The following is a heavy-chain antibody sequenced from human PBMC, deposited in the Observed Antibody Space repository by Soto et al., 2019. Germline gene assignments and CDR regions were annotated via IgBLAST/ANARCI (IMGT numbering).Heavy chain of an antibody. D-gene: IGHD1-26*01. CDR2: IIGGADST. Sequence: EVQLLESGGGLVQPGGSLRLSCAASGFTFSTYDMTWVRQAPGKGLEWVSSIIGGADSTYYADSMKGRFTISRDNSKNTLYLQMNSLRAEDTAVYYCAKYRVGGPPGSWGQGTLVTVSS. V-gene: IGHV3-23*01. CDR1: GFTFSTYD. J-gene: IGHJ5*02. CDR3: AKYRVGGPPGS.